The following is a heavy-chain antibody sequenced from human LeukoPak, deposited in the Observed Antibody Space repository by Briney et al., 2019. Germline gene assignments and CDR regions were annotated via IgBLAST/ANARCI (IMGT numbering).Heavy chain of an antibody. CDR3: ARVDGSGRNFQH. J-gene: IGHJ1*01. D-gene: IGHD3-10*01. Sequence: SETLSLTCTVSGYSISSGYYWGWIRQPPGKGLEWIGSIYHSGSTYYNPSLKSRVTISVDTSKNQFSLKLSSVTAADTAVYYCARVDGSGRNFQHWGQGTLVTVSS. CDR2: IYHSGST. CDR1: GYSISSGYY. V-gene: IGHV4-38-2*02.